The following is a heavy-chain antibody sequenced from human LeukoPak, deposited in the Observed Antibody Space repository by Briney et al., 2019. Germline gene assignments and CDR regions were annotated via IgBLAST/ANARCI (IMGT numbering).Heavy chain of an antibody. D-gene: IGHD4-23*01. V-gene: IGHV3-23*01. CDR1: GFTFGSSV. J-gene: IGHJ4*02. Sequence: GGSLRLSCAASGFTFGSSVMNWVRQAPGKGLESVSGISANGGSTYYADSVKGRFTISRDTSKNTLYLQMNSLRAEDTAVYYCARRGDGGRSFDYWGLGTLVTVSS. CDR3: ARRGDGGRSFDY. CDR2: ISANGGST.